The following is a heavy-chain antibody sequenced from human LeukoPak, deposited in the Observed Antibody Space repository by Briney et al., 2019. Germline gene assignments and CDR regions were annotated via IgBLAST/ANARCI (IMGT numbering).Heavy chain of an antibody. V-gene: IGHV3-30-3*01. CDR1: GFTFSSYA. CDR3: ARDAGGSGSYTPSDY. J-gene: IGHJ4*02. CDR2: ISYDGSNK. D-gene: IGHD3-10*01. Sequence: GVSLRLSCAASGFTFSSYAMHWVRQAPGKGLEWVAVISYDGSNKYYADSVKGRFTISRDNSKNTLYLQMNSLRAEDTAVYYCARDAGGSGSYTPSDYWGQGTLVTVSS.